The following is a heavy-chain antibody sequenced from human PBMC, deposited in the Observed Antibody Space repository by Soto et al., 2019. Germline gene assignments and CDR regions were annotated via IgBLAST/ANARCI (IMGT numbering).Heavy chain of an antibody. D-gene: IGHD2-15*01. V-gene: IGHV1-2*02. J-gene: IGHJ4*02. CDR2: VIPNRGGT. CDR1: GYTFTGYY. Sequence: GASVKVSCKASGYTFTGYYMHWVRQAPGQGLEWMGRVIPNRGGTNYAKKFQGSFTIVVDTSTSTAYMELNSLRYEDTAVYYCARDKGYCSDTSRPDFDYWGQGTLVTVSS. CDR3: ARDKGYCSDTSRPDFDY.